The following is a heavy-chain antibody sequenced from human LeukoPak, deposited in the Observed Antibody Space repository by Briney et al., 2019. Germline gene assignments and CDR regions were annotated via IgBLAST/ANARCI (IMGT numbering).Heavy chain of an antibody. D-gene: IGHD4-11*01. CDR3: ARGKFDYSNGGFDY. CDR1: GYTFTSYA. J-gene: IGHJ4*02. V-gene: IGHV1-2*02. Sequence: VASVKVSCKASGYTFTSYAMNWVRQAPGQGLEWMGCINPNSGGTKYAQKSQGRVIMTRDTSISTAYMELSRLRSDDTAVYYCARGKFDYSNGGFDYWGQGTLVTVSS. CDR2: INPNSGGT.